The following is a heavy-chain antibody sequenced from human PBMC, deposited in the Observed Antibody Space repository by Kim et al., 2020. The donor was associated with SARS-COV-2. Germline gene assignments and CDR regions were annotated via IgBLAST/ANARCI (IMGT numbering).Heavy chain of an antibody. CDR1: GYTFTGYY. V-gene: IGHV1-2*02. D-gene: IGHD3-3*01. Sequence: ASVKVSCKASGYTFTGYYMHWVRQAPGQGLEWMGWINPNSGGTNYAQKFQGRVTMTRDTSISTAYMELSRLRSDDTAVYYCARRGGAGFLEWFSWGQGTLVTVSS. CDR2: INPNSGGT. J-gene: IGHJ4*02. CDR3: ARRGGAGFLEWFS.